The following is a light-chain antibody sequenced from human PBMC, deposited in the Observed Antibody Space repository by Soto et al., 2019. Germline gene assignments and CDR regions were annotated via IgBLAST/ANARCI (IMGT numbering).Light chain of an antibody. J-gene: IGKJ4*01. Sequence: ETVLTQSPGTLSLSPGERATLSCRASQSVSSNSLAWYQHKPGQAPRLLVYDASSRATGIPDGFSGSGSGTDFTLTISRLEPEDFAMYHCQQYGNSPLSFGGGTKVEIK. V-gene: IGKV3-20*01. CDR2: DAS. CDR1: QSVSSNS. CDR3: QQYGNSPLS.